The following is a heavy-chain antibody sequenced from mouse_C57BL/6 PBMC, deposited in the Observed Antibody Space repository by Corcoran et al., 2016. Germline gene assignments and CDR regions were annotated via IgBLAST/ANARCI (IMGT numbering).Heavy chain of an antibody. D-gene: IGHD3-1*01. CDR2: INPNNGGT. V-gene: IGHV1-26*01. CDR1: GYTFTDYY. J-gene: IGHJ4*01. CDR3: ARLGLTYAMDY. Sequence: EVQLQQSGPELVKPGASVKISCKASGYTFTDYYMNWVKQSHGKSLEWIGDINPNNGGTSYNQKCKGKATLTVDKSSSTAYMELRSLTSEDSAVYYCARLGLTYAMDYWGQGTSVTVSS.